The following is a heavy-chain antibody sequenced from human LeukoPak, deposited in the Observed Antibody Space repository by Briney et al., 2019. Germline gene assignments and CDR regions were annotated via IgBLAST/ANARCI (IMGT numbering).Heavy chain of an antibody. CDR3: AREEYGGTYWYFDL. CDR2: IKQDGSEK. V-gene: IGHV3-7*01. CDR1: GFTFRSYW. D-gene: IGHD2-15*01. Sequence: GGSLRLSCAASGFTFRSYWMSWVRQAPGKGLEWVANIKQDGSEKYYVDSVKGRFTTSRDNAKNSLYLQMNSLRAEDTAVYYCAREEYGGTYWYFDLWGRGTLVTVSS. J-gene: IGHJ2*01.